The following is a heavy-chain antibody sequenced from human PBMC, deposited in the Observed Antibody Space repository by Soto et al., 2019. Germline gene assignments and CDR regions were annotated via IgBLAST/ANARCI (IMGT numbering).Heavy chain of an antibody. CDR1: GFTFSSYA. D-gene: IGHD1-26*01. CDR3: AKAYSGPFDV. Sequence: GGSLRLSCAASGFTFSSYALSWVRQAPGKGLEWVSAISTSGGSTFYADSVKGRFTISRDNSKNTLYLQVNSLRAEDTAVYYCAKAYSGPFDVWGQGTMVTVSS. V-gene: IGHV3-23*01. CDR2: ISTSGGST. J-gene: IGHJ3*01.